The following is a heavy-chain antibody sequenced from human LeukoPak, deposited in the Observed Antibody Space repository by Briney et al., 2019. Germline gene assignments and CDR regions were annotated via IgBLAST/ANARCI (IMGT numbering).Heavy chain of an antibody. CDR2: INHSGST. D-gene: IGHD2-21*02. V-gene: IGHV4-34*01. J-gene: IGHJ5*02. CDR1: GGSFSGYC. Sequence: SETLSLTCAVYGGSFSGYCWSWIRQPPGKGLEWIGEINHSGSTNYNPSLKSRVTISVDTSKNQFSLKLSSVTAADTAVYYCASGGGRQAYCGGDCYPNWFDPWGQGTLVTVSS. CDR3: ASGGGRQAYCGGDCYPNWFDP.